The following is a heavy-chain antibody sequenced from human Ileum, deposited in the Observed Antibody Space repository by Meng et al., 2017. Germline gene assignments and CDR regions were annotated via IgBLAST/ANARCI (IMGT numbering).Heavy chain of an antibody. CDR1: CGSFSDYY. CDR2: IHHSGST. J-gene: IGHJ4*02. CDR3: ARGAWLVRGVIISSFDY. V-gene: IGHV4-34*01. Sequence: QEWGSARSQPPCTLSPHSAVHCGSFSDYYWSWIRQPPEKGLEWIGEIHHSGSTNYNPSLKSRVTTSVDTSKNQFSLKLTAVTAADTAVYYCARGAWLVRGVIISSFDYWGQGALVTVSS. D-gene: IGHD3-10*01.